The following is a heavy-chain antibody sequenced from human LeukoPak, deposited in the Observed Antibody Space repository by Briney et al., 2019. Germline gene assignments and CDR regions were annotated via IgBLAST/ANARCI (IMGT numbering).Heavy chain of an antibody. CDR3: AKDLVGATPLYYFDY. J-gene: IGHJ4*02. V-gene: IGHV3-23*01. Sequence: GGSLRLSCAASGLTFSSYAMSWVRQAPGKGLQWVSAISGSGGSTYYADSVKGRFTISRDNSKNTLYLQMNSLRAEDTAVYYCAKDLVGATPLYYFDYWGQGTLVTVSS. D-gene: IGHD1-26*01. CDR2: ISGSGGST. CDR1: GLTFSSYA.